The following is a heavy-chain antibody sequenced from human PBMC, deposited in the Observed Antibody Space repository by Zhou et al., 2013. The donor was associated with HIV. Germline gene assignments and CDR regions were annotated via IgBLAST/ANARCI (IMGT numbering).Heavy chain of an antibody. Sequence: QVQLVQSGAEVKKPGSSVKVSCKASGGTFSSYAISWVRQAPGQGLEWMGRIIPILGIANYAQKFQGRVTITADKSTSTAYMELSSLRSEDTAVYYCARDRTYDWGGFDYWGQGNPGHRLL. CDR3: ARDRTYDWGGFDY. J-gene: IGHJ4*02. CDR1: GGTFSSYA. D-gene: IGHD7-27*01. V-gene: IGHV1-69*04. CDR2: IIPILGIA.